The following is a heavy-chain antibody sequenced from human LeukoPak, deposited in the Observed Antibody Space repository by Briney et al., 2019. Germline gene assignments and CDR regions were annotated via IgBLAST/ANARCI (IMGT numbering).Heavy chain of an antibody. J-gene: IGHJ4*02. CDR3: TRDLGNSGWSTFDF. V-gene: IGHV6-1*01. Sequence: SQTLSLTCAISGDSVSSINGAWNWIRQSPSRGLEWVGRTYYRSKWYFDYAESLKGRVTISPDTSKNQFSLQLSSVTPEDTAIYYCTRDLGNSGWSTFDFWGQGTLVTVSS. CDR2: TYYRSKWYF. CDR1: GDSVSSINGA. D-gene: IGHD6-19*01.